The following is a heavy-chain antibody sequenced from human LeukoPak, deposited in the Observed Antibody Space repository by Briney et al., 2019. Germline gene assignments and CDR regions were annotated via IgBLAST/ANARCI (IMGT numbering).Heavy chain of an antibody. J-gene: IGHJ4*02. V-gene: IGHV3-30*18. CDR1: GFTISSYG. D-gene: IGHD3-22*01. CDR3: AKDQNYYDVHFDY. Sequence: SGGSLRLSCVVSGFTISSYGMHWVRQAPGKGREGVATISSHGDNKRYEDSVKGRFTISRDNFNNTLYLQMNSLRAGDTAIYYCAKDQNYYDVHFDYWGQGTLVTVSS. CDR2: ISSHGDNK.